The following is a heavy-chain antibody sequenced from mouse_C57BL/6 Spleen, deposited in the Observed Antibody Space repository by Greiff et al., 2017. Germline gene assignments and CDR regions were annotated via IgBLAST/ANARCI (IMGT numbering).Heavy chain of an antibody. CDR3: AREGTTVVATGYFDV. CDR1: GYTFTSYW. V-gene: IGHV1-55*01. D-gene: IGHD1-1*01. J-gene: IGHJ1*03. CDR2: IYPGSGSP. Sequence: QVQLQQPGAELVKPGASVKMSCKASGYTFTSYWITWVKQRPGQGLEWIGDIYPGSGSPNYNAKFKGKATLTVDTSSSTAYMQLSSLTSEDSAVYYCAREGTTVVATGYFDVWGTGTTVTVSS.